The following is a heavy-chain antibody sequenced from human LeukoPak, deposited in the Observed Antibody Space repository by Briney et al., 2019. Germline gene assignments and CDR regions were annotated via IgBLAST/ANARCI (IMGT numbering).Heavy chain of an antibody. V-gene: IGHV3-9*03. D-gene: IGHD2-15*01. CDR1: GFIFDDYA. CDR2: ISRNSGTI. CDR3: AKDVSLGYCSGGSCSAHFDY. J-gene: IGHJ4*02. Sequence: GGSLRLSCAASGFIFDDYAMHWVRQAPGKGLEWVSGISRNSGTIGYADSVKGRFTISRDNAKNSLFLQMNSLRPEDMALYYCAKDVSLGYCSGGSCSAHFDYWGQGTPVTVSS.